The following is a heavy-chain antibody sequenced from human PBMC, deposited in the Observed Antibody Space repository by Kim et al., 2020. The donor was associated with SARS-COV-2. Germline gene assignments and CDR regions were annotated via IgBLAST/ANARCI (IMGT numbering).Heavy chain of an antibody. Sequence: SETLSLTCTVSGDSISRSSYYWGWIRQPPGKGLEWIGSISYSGSTYYNPSLKSRVTISVDTSKNQFSLKLTSLTAADTAAYYCARSYSSSSYYYYYYGMDVWGKGTTVTVSS. D-gene: IGHD6-6*01. CDR3: ARSYSSSSYYYYYYGMDV. J-gene: IGHJ6*04. CDR1: GDSISRSSYY. V-gene: IGHV4-39*01. CDR2: ISYSGST.